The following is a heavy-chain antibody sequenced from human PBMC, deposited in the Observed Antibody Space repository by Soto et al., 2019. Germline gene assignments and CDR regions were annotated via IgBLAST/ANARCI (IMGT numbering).Heavy chain of an antibody. J-gene: IGHJ4*02. D-gene: IGHD3-9*01. CDR1: GGSISSYY. V-gene: IGHV4-59*13. Sequence: AEPLSLTGTVSGGSISSYYWRWIRQPPGKGLEWIGYIYYSGNTNYNPSLKSRATISVDTSKNQFSLKLSSVTAADTAVYYCARATEFHYTLTGHTYYYDYCGTGTLV. CDR3: ARATEFHYTLTGHTYYYDY. CDR2: IYYSGNT.